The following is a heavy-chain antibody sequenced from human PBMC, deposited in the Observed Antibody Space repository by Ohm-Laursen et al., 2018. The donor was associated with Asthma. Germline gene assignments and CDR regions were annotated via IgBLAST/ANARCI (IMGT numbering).Heavy chain of an antibody. CDR3: ARGFSWTDY. Sequence: TLSLTWAVYGGSFSGYYWSWIRQPPGKGLEWIGEINHSGSTNYNPSLKSRVTISVDTSKNQFSLKLSSVTAADTAVYYCARGFSWTDYWGQGTLVTVSS. D-gene: IGHD6-13*01. V-gene: IGHV4-34*01. CDR2: INHSGST. CDR1: GGSFSGYY. J-gene: IGHJ4*02.